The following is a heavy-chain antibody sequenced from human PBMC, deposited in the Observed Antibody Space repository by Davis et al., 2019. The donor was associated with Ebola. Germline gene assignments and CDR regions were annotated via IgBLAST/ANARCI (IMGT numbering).Heavy chain of an antibody. J-gene: IGHJ4*02. CDR2: ISWNSGSI. V-gene: IGHV3-9*03. Sequence: PGGSLRLFCAASGFTFDDYAMHWVRQAPGEGLEWVSGISWNSGSIGYADSVKGRFTISRDNAKNSLYLQMNSLRAEDMALYYCAKDTSHSPSGFDYWGQGTLVTVSS. CDR3: AKDTSHSPSGFDY. CDR1: GFTFDDYA. D-gene: IGHD2-15*01.